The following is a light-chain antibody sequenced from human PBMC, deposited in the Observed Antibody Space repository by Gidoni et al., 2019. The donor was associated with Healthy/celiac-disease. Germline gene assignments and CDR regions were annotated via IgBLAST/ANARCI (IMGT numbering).Light chain of an antibody. J-gene: IGKJ2*01. V-gene: IGKV3-11*01. CDR1: QSVSSY. Sequence: EIVLTQSPATLSLSPGERATLSCRASQSVSSYLAWYQQKPGQAPRLLTYDASNRATGIPARFSGSGSGTDFTLTISSLEPEDFAVYYCQQRSNWPRYTFGQXTKLEIK. CDR3: QQRSNWPRYT. CDR2: DAS.